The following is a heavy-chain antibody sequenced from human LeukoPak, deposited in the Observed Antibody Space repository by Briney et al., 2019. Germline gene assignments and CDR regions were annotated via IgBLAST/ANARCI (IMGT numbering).Heavy chain of an antibody. V-gene: IGHV4-4*02. CDR3: AAFGSGTYYRTY. J-gene: IGHJ4*02. CDR1: GGSVSSNNW. D-gene: IGHD3-10*01. CDR2: VYHSGST. Sequence: RSSETLSLTCTVSGGSVSSNNWWWSWVRQPPGKGLEWIGEVYHSGSTNCNPSLKSRVTISVDKSEDQFSLKLSSVTAADTAVYYCAAFGSGTYYRTYWGQGTLVTVSS.